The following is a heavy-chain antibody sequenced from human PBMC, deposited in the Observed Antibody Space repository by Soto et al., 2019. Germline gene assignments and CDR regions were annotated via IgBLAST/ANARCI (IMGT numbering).Heavy chain of an antibody. CDR3: ARDGVGATGFFGYFDY. V-gene: IGHV3-33*01. CDR1: AIIFTGYG. J-gene: IGHJ4*02. Sequence: QVHLVESGGGVVQPGGSLRLSCEVSAIIFTGYGMHWVRQAPGKGLEWVAVVRYDGSNIYYADSVKGRFTISRDSSRNTRYLQMNSLRAEDTAVYYCARDGVGATGFFGYFDYWGQGALVTVSA. D-gene: IGHD1-26*01. CDR2: VRYDGSNI.